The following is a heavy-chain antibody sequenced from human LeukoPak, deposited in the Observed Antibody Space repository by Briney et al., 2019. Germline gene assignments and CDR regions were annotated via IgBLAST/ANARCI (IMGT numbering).Heavy chain of an antibody. D-gene: IGHD3-22*01. CDR1: GFTFGDYG. CDR2: INWNGGST. V-gene: IGHV3-20*04. CDR3: ARGPTRYYYDSSGYYYSEYFQH. J-gene: IGHJ1*01. Sequence: GGSLRLSCAASGFTFGDYGMSWVRQAPGKGLEWVSGINWNGGSTGYADSVKGRFTISRDNAKNSLYLQMNSLRAEDTALYYCARGPTRYYYDSSGYYYSEYFQHWGQGTLVTVSS.